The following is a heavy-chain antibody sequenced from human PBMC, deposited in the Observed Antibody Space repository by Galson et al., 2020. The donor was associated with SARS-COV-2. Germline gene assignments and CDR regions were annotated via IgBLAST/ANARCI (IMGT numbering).Heavy chain of an antibody. CDR3: ARDDATHYFDY. Sequence: TGGSLRLSCAASGFTFIIYSIHFFLHSPYNILYFFSFISYYGSNKYYADSVKGRFTISRDNSKNTLYLQMNILRAEDTAVYYCARDDATHYFDYWGQGTLVTVSS. D-gene: IGHD1-26*01. CDR1: GFTFIIYS. V-gene: IGHV3-30-3*01. J-gene: IGHJ4*02. CDR2: ISYYGSNK.